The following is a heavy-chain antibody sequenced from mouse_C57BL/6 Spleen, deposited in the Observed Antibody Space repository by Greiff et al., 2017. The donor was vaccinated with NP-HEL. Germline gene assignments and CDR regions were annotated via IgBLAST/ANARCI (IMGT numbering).Heavy chain of an antibody. CDR3: ARPIYGPDWYFDV. D-gene: IGHD1-1*02. J-gene: IGHJ1*03. V-gene: IGHV1-42*01. CDR2: INPSTGGT. Sequence: EVQLQQSGPELVKPGASVKISCKASGYSFTGYYMNWVKQSPEKSLEWIGEINPSTGGTTYNQKFKAKATLTVDKSSSTAYMQLKSLTSEDSAVYYCARPIYGPDWYFDVWGTGTTVTVSS. CDR1: GYSFTGYY.